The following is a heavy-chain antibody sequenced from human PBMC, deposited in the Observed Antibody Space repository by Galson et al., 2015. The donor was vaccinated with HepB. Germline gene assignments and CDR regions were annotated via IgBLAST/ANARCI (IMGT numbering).Heavy chain of an antibody. CDR1: GGTFSSYT. CDR2: IIPILGIA. J-gene: IGHJ1*01. Sequence: QSGAEVKKPGASVKVSCKASGGTFSSYTISWVRQAPGQGLEWTGRIIPILGIANYAQKFQGRVTITADKSTSTAYMELSSLRSEDTAVYYCARAPVVGASAYQHWGQGTLVTVSS. CDR3: ARAPVVGASAYQH. D-gene: IGHD1-26*01. V-gene: IGHV1-69*04.